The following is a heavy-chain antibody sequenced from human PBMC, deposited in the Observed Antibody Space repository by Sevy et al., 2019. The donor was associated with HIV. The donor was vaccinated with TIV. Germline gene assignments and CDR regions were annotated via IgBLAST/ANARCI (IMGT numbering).Heavy chain of an antibody. CDR1: GYDFSTYW. Sequence: GESLKISCKGSGYDFSTYWIAWVRQMPGKGLELMGIIFPGDSDTRYSPSFQGQVTISADDSIRTCYLQWRSLKASDTAIYYCARRGILLRGGDYFYYGLDVWGQGTTVTVSS. CDR3: ARRGILLRGGDYFYYGLDV. V-gene: IGHV5-51*01. J-gene: IGHJ6*02. D-gene: IGHD1-26*01. CDR2: IFPGDSDT.